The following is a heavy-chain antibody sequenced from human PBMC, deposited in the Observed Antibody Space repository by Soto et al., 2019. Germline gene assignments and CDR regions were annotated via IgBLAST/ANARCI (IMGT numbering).Heavy chain of an antibody. CDR1: GFTFNNYA. Sequence: EVQVLDSGGGLVQPGGSLRLSCAASGFTFNNYAMNWVCQAPGKGLEWVATISATGGSTYYADSVKGRFTISRDNSKNTLYLQMNGLRVEDTAVYYCAKDRLAGNFDYWGQGTQVTVSS. CDR2: ISATGGST. J-gene: IGHJ4*02. CDR3: AKDRLAGNFDY. V-gene: IGHV3-23*01.